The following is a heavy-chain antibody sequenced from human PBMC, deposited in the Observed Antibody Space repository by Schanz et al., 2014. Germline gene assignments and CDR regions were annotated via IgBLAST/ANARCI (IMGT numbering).Heavy chain of an antibody. CDR2: ISGSGAST. CDR3: ARESSNDIVLVPGAVFDH. D-gene: IGHD2-2*01. V-gene: IGHV3-11*04. J-gene: IGHJ4*02. Sequence: QVQLVESGGGLVKPGGSLRLSCAASGFTFSDYYMSWIRQAPGKGLEWVSGISGSGASTYYADSVKGRFTISRDNAKNTLYLQMNSLRAEDTAVYYCARESSNDIVLVPGAVFDHWGQGILVTVSS. CDR1: GFTFSDYY.